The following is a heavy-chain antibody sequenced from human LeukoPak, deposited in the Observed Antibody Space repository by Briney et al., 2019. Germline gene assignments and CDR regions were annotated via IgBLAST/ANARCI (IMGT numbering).Heavy chain of an antibody. Sequence: GGSLRLSCAASGFTFSSYAMHWVRQAPGKGLEWVAVISYDGSNKYYADSVKGRFTISRDNSKNTLYLQMNSLRAEDTAVYYCARNDLSNYYGMDVWGQGTTVTVSS. CDR3: ARNDLSNYYGMDV. J-gene: IGHJ6*02. CDR2: ISYDGSNK. CDR1: GFTFSSYA. V-gene: IGHV3-30-3*01.